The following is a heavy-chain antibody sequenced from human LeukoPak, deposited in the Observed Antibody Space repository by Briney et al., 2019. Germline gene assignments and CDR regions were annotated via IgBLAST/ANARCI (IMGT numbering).Heavy chain of an antibody. V-gene: IGHV1-2*02. J-gene: IGHJ3*02. CDR1: GYTFTSYG. D-gene: IGHD4-23*01. Sequence: GASVKVSCKASGYTFTSYGISWVRQAPGQGLEWMGWINPNSGGTNYAQKFQGRVTMTRDTSISTAYMELSRLRSDDTAVYYCASRLRWRDAFDIWGQGTMVTVSS. CDR2: INPNSGGT. CDR3: ASRLRWRDAFDI.